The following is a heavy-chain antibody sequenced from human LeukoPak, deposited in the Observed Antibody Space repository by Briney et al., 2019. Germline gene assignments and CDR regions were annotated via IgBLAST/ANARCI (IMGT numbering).Heavy chain of an antibody. Sequence: GGSLRLSCAASGFTFSSYEMNWVRQAPGKGLEWVSYISSSGSTIYYADSVKGRFTISRDNAKNSLYLQMNSLRAEDTAVYYCARDRSTNYFDYWGQGTLVTVSS. CDR1: GFTFSSYE. D-gene: IGHD2/OR15-2a*01. J-gene: IGHJ4*02. CDR2: ISSSGSTI. V-gene: IGHV3-48*03. CDR3: ARDRSTNYFDY.